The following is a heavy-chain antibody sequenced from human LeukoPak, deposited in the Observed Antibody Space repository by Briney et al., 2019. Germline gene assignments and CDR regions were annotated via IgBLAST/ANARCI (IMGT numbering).Heavy chain of an antibody. V-gene: IGHV4-30-2*01. J-gene: IGHJ3*02. D-gene: IGHD3-22*01. CDR3: ARRIVGPERGAFDI. Sequence: PSETLSLTCAVSGGSISSGGYSWSWIRQPPGKGLEWIGYIYHSGSTYYNPSLKSRVTISVDRSKNQFSLKLSSVTAADTAVYYCARRIVGPERGAFDIWGQGTMVTVSS. CDR1: GGSISSGGYS. CDR2: IYHSGST.